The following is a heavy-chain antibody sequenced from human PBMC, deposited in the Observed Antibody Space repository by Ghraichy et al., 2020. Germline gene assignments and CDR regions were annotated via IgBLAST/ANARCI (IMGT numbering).Heavy chain of an antibody. CDR3: ARTLVTGGGTVPFDY. J-gene: IGHJ4*02. Sequence: GGSLRLSCAASGFTFSTYWMHWVRQTPGKGLVWVSRIGTDGSHASYADSVKGRFTISRDNAKNTLYLQMDSLRTEKTAVYYCARTLVTGGGTVPFDYWGQGALVTVSS. D-gene: IGHD2-21*02. CDR1: GFTFSTYW. V-gene: IGHV3-74*01. CDR2: IGTDGSHA.